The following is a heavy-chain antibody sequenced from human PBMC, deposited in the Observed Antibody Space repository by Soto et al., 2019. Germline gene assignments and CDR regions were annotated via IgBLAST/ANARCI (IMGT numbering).Heavy chain of an antibody. V-gene: IGHV1-69*12. Sequence: QVQLVQSGAEVKKPGSSVKVSCKASGGTFSSYAISWVRQAPGQGLEWMGGIIPIFGTANYAQKFQGRVTITADESTSTAYMDVSSLRSEDMAVYYCAGDRNSSGWYLVPHLLDYWGQGSLVTGSS. CDR2: IIPIFGTA. CDR3: AGDRNSSGWYLVPHLLDY. D-gene: IGHD6-13*01. CDR1: GGTFSSYA. J-gene: IGHJ4*02.